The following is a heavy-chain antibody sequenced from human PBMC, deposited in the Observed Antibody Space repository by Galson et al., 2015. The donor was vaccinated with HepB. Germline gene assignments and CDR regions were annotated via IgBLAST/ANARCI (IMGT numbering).Heavy chain of an antibody. V-gene: IGHV3-30-3*01. CDR3: TRAVREPDSGYFDS. D-gene: IGHD1-14*01. Sequence: SLRLSCAASGLAFSISDMHWVRQAPGRGLEWVAIISYDGGKKYYAKSVQGRFTISRDNSKSTLFLLMNNMRSEDTAMYYCTRAVREPDSGYFDSWGQGALVTVSS. CDR1: GLAFSISD. J-gene: IGHJ4*02. CDR2: ISYDGGKK.